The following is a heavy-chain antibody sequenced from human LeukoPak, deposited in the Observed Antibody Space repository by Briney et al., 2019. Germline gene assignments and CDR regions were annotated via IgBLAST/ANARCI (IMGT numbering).Heavy chain of an antibody. Sequence: GESLKISCKGSGYRFPTSWIAWVRQLPGKGFEWMGVNYPDDPDTIYNPSFEGQVTFSFDKSISTAYLQWSSLKASDTAIYYCARGAYGSGSSYNFYGMDVWGQGTPVAVSS. J-gene: IGHJ6*02. CDR2: NYPDDPDT. CDR3: ARGAYGSGSSYNFYGMDV. D-gene: IGHD3-10*01. V-gene: IGHV5-51*01. CDR1: GYRFPTSW.